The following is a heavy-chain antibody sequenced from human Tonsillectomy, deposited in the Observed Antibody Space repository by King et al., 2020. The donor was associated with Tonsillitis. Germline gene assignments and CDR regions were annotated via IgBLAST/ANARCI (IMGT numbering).Heavy chain of an antibody. CDR3: ARGRRYCSSTSCYDNWFDP. Sequence: VQLVQSGAEVKKPGASVKVSCKASGYTFTGYYMHWVRQAPGQGLEWMGWINPNSGGTNYAQQFQGWVTMTRDTSISTAYMELSRLRSDDTAVYYCARGRRYCSSTSCYDNWFDPWGQGTLVTVSS. J-gene: IGHJ5*02. CDR2: INPNSGGT. CDR1: GYTFTGYY. V-gene: IGHV1-2*04. D-gene: IGHD2-2*01.